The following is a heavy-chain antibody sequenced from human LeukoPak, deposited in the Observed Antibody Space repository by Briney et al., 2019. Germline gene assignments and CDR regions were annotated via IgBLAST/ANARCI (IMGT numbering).Heavy chain of an antibody. CDR2: IKEDGSER. CDR3: ARGGRTGALDF. D-gene: IGHD3-16*01. V-gene: IGHV3-7*01. Sequence: PGGSLRLSCATSGFIFGTFWMTWLRQAPGGALEWVANIKEDGSERFYVDSVEGRFTISRDNVKNSLDLHMNTLRVEDTAIYYCARGGRTGALDFWGQGAMVTVSS. CDR1: GFIFGTFW. J-gene: IGHJ3*01.